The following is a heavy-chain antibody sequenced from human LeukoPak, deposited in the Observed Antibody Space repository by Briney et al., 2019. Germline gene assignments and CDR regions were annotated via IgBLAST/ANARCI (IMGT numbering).Heavy chain of an antibody. CDR3: ARVVEGNGMDV. CDR2: IYYSGST. CDR1: GGSISSSSYY. J-gene: IGHJ6*02. V-gene: IGHV4-39*07. Sequence: SETLSLTCTVSGGSISSSSYYWGWIRQPPGKGLEWIGSIYYSGSTYYNPSLKSRVTISVDTSKNQFSLKLSSVTAADTAVYYCARVVEGNGMDVWGQGTTVTVSS. D-gene: IGHD3-10*01.